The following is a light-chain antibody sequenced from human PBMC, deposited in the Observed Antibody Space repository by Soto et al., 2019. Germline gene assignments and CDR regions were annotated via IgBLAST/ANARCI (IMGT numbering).Light chain of an antibody. J-gene: IGKJ5*01. CDR2: AAF. Sequence: EIVLTQSPGTLSLSPGERATLSCRASQSVASSHLAWYRQKPGQAPRLLIYAAFTRHTGISDRFNGSGSGTDFVLTINRLEPEDIATYYCQQSYSTPITFGQGTRLEIK. CDR1: QSVASSH. V-gene: IGKV3-20*01. CDR3: QQSYSTPIT.